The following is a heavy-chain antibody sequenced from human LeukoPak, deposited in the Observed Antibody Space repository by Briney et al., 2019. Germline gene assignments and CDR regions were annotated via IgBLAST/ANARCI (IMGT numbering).Heavy chain of an antibody. CDR1: GGSISSGSYY. J-gene: IGHJ4*02. CDR3: ARVHYGSGRLEGALDY. CDR2: IYTSGST. Sequence: SETLSLTCSVSGGSISSGSYYWSWIRQPAGKGLEWIGRIYTSGSTNYNPSLKSRTTTSVDTSKNQSSLKLSSVTAADTAVYYCARVHYGSGRLEGALDYWGQGTFVTVSS. D-gene: IGHD3-10*01. V-gene: IGHV4-61*02.